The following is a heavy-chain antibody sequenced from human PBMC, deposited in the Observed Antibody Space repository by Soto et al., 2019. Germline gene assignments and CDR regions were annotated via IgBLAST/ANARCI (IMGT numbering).Heavy chain of an antibody. CDR3: ARGNYYDSSGYYLDWFDP. CDR1: GYTFTSYD. J-gene: IGHJ5*02. Sequence: ASVKVSCKASGYTFTSYDINWVRQATGQGLEWMGWMNPNSGNTGYAQKFQGRVTMTRNTSISTAYMELSSLRSEDTAVYYCARGNYYDSSGYYLDWFDPWGQGTRGTVS. D-gene: IGHD3-22*01. V-gene: IGHV1-8*01. CDR2: MNPNSGNT.